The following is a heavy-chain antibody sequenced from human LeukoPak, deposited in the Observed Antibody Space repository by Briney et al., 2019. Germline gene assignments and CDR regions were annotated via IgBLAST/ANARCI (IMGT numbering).Heavy chain of an antibody. CDR2: IYYSGST. Sequence: SETLSLTCTVSGGSISSSSYYWGWIRQPPGKGLEWIGSIYYSGSTYYNPSLKSRVTISVDTSKNQFSLKLSSVTAADTAVYYCARVGRHAYYFDYWGQGTLVTVSS. V-gene: IGHV4-39*01. CDR1: GGSISSSSYY. J-gene: IGHJ4*02. D-gene: IGHD1-26*01. CDR3: ARVGRHAYYFDY.